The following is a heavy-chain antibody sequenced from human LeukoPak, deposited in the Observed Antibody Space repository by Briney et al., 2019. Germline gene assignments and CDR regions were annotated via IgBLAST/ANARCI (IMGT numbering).Heavy chain of an antibody. V-gene: IGHV1-69*13. CDR1: GGTFSSYA. CDR2: IIPIFGTA. D-gene: IGHD2-15*01. CDR3: AREGDVVVVAATPHDAFDI. J-gene: IGHJ3*02. Sequence: SVKVSCKASGGTFSSYAISWVRQAPGQGLEWMGGIIPIFGTANYAQKFQGRVTITADESTSTAYMELSSLRSEDTAVYYCAREGDVVVVAATPHDAFDIWGRGTMVTVSS.